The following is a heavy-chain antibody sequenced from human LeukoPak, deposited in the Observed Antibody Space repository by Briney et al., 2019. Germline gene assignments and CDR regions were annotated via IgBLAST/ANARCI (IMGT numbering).Heavy chain of an antibody. CDR1: GFTVSDHY. CDR3: TRPSYYDSRGYSTNGFDI. D-gene: IGHD3-22*01. J-gene: IGHJ3*02. CDR2: NRDKSKSYTT. Sequence: PGGSLRLSCVASGFTVSDHYIDRVRQAPGKGLEWVGRNRDKSKSYTTDYAASVRGRFTISRDDSKNSLYLQMYSLKTEDTAVYFCTRPSYYDSRGYSTNGFDIWGQGTMVTVSS. V-gene: IGHV3-72*01.